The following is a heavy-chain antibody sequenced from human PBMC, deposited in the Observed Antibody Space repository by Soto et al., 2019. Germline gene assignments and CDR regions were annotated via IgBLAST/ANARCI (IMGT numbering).Heavy chain of an antibody. V-gene: IGHV4-30-4*01. D-gene: IGHD6-6*01. CDR2: IYYSGST. J-gene: IGHJ5*02. CDR3: ARAPISSAGWFDP. Sequence: SETLSLTCSVSGGSISSGDYYWSWIRQPPGKGLEWIGYIYYSGSTYYNPSLKSRVTISVDTSKNQFSLKLSSVTAADTAVYYCARAPISSAGWFDPWGQGTLVTVYS. CDR1: GGSISSGDYY.